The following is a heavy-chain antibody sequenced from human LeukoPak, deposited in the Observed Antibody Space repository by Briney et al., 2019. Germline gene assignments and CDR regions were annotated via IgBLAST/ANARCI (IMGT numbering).Heavy chain of an antibody. J-gene: IGHJ6*02. D-gene: IGHD3-3*01. CDR1: GGSISSGGYS. V-gene: IGHV4-30-2*01. CDR2: IYHSGST. Sequence: PSQTLPLTCAVSGGSISSGGYSWSWVRQPPGKGLEWIGYIYHSGSTYYNPSLKSRVTISVDRSKNQFSLKLSSVTAADTAVYYCARGVLEWSYYYYYGMDVWGQGTTVTVSS. CDR3: ARGVLEWSYYYYYGMDV.